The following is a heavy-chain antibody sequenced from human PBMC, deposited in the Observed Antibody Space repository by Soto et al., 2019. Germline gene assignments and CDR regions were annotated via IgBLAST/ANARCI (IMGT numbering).Heavy chain of an antibody. V-gene: IGHV1-18*01. D-gene: IGHD1-1*01. J-gene: IGHJ4*02. CDR1: GYAFTTYG. CDR2: ISAHNGNT. Sequence: QVHLVQSGAEVKKPGASVKVSCKGSGYAFTTYGITWVRQAPGQGLEWMGWISAHNGNTNYAQKLQGRVTVTRDTSTSTAYMELRSLRSNDAAVYYCARGRYGDYWGQGALVTVSS. CDR3: ARGRYGDY.